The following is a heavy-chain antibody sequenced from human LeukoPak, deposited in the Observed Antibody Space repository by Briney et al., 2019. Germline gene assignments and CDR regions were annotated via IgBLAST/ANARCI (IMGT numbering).Heavy chain of an antibody. CDR2: INHSGST. Sequence: PSETLSLTCGVYGGSFSGYYWSWLRQPPGKGLEWIGEINHSGSTNYNSSLKSRVTISVDTSKNQFSLRLNSVTAADTAVYYCARAYSIRPVRGYSYGDLGYWGQGTLVTVSS. D-gene: IGHD5-18*01. CDR3: ARAYSIRPVRGYSYGDLGY. V-gene: IGHV4-34*01. CDR1: GGSFSGYY. J-gene: IGHJ4*02.